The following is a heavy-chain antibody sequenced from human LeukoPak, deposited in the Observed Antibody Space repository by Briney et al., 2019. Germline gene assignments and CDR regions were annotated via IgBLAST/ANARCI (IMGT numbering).Heavy chain of an antibody. CDR1: GYTFTSYG. CDR3: VRDHPPTRYNWNPGYYYYYMDV. Sequence: ASVKVSCKASGYTFTSYGISWVRQAPGQGLEWMGWISAYNGNTNYAQKLQGRVTMTTDTSTSTAYMELRSLRSDDTAVYYCVRDHPPTRYNWNPGYYYYYMDVWGKGTTVTVSS. J-gene: IGHJ6*03. V-gene: IGHV1-18*01. D-gene: IGHD1-20*01. CDR2: ISAYNGNT.